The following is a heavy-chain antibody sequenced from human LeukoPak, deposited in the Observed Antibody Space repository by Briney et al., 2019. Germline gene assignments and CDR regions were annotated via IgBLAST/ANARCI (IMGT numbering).Heavy chain of an antibody. CDR1: GFTFSSSYS. Sequence: PGGSLRLSCAASGFTFSSSYSMNWVRQAPGKGLEWVAHISLTTTTVSYADSVKSRFTMSRDNAKNSLFLQMNSLRAEDTAVYYCARDGDWAFDYWGQGTLVTVSS. CDR3: ARDGDWAFDY. CDR2: ISLTTTTV. J-gene: IGHJ4*02. V-gene: IGHV3-48*01. D-gene: IGHD2-21*02.